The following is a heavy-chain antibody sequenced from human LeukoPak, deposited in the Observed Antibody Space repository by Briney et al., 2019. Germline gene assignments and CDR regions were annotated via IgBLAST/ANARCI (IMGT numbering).Heavy chain of an antibody. J-gene: IGHJ4*02. CDR2: INAGNGNT. CDR3: ARDRATYGYYFDY. D-gene: IGHD3-10*01. CDR1: GYTFSSYA. Sequence: XSVKVSCKASGYTFSSYAMHWVRQAPGQRLEWMGWINAGNGNTKYSQKFQGRVTITRDTSATTAYMELSSLRSEDTAVYYCARDRATYGYYFDYWGQGTLVTVSS. V-gene: IGHV1-3*01.